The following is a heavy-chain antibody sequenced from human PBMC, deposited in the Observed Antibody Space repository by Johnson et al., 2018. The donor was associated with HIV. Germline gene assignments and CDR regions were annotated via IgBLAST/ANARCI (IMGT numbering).Heavy chain of an antibody. V-gene: IGHV3-64*01. CDR3: ATERAVVSANAFDI. D-gene: IGHD4-23*01. Sequence: VQLVESGGGLVQPGGSLRLSCAASGISFSSYAMSWVRQAPGKGLEYVSAISSNGGSTYYANSVKGRFTISRDNSKNTLYLQMNSLRPEDTAVYYCATERAVVSANAFDIWGQGTMVTVSS. J-gene: IGHJ3*02. CDR1: GISFSSYA. CDR2: ISSNGGST.